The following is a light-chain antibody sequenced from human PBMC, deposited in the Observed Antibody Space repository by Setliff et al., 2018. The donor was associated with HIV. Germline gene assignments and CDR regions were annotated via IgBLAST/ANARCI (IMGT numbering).Light chain of an antibody. V-gene: IGLV3-21*04. J-gene: IGLJ1*01. CDR1: NIGNKS. CDR3: QVWDSSSDLGV. Sequence: YELTQPPSVSVAPGKTARITCGGNNIGNKSVHWYQQKPGQAPVLVIYYDSDRPSGIPERFTGSNSGNTATLTISSVEAGDEADYYCQVWDSSSDLGVFGTGTKVTVL. CDR2: YDS.